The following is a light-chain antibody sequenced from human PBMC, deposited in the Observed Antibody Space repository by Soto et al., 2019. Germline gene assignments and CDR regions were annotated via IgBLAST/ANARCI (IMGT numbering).Light chain of an antibody. Sequence: IQRTQSPSSASASVGVSITITCRSSQDISTWLAWYQQKPGKTPKLLIDAPSSRATGVPASFSGSGSGTEFTLTISSLQSEDFAVYYCQQYNDWPLTFGAGTKVDIK. J-gene: IGKJ4*01. CDR2: APS. CDR1: QDISTW. V-gene: IGKV1-12*01. CDR3: QQYNDWPLT.